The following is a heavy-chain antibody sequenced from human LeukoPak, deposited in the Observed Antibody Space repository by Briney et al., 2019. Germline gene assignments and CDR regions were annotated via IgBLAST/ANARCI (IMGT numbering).Heavy chain of an antibody. CDR3: ARDDECGGACYSAFDN. V-gene: IGHV3-21*01. Sequence: PGGSLRLSCGACGFTFSSFSENWVRGAPGKGVEWVSSISSSRSYIYYASSVNGRSTISRDNTKNSMYMQMNSLQAESTAVYYCARDDECGGACYSAFDNWGQGTMVTVSS. D-gene: IGHD2-21*02. CDR2: ISSSRSYI. J-gene: IGHJ3*02. CDR1: GFTFSSFS.